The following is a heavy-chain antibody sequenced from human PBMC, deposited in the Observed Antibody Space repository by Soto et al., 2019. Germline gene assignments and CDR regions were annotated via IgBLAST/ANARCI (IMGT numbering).Heavy chain of an antibody. Sequence: QVQLEESGGGVVQPGRSLRLSCAASGFTFKNYGMEWVRQAPGKGLEWVAVIEYDGNNRYYADSVKDRLPISRDNSKNMLYLTRNSLRAEDTAVYYCASVRQHQLRLYGMDVWGQGTMVTVSS. CDR1: GFTFKNYG. CDR3: ASVRQHQLRLYGMDV. V-gene: IGHV3-33*01. CDR2: IEYDGNNR. D-gene: IGHD1-1*01. J-gene: IGHJ6*02.